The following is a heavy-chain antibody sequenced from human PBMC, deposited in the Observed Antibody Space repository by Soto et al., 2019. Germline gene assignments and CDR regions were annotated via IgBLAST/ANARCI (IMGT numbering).Heavy chain of an antibody. Sequence: EASVKVSCKASGGTFSSYAISWVRQAPGQGLEWMGGIIPIFGTANYAQKFQGRVTITADESTSTAYMELSSLRSEDTAVYYCARAGEFRMTTEYYFDYWGQGTLVTVSS. CDR3: ARAGEFRMTTEYYFDY. D-gene: IGHD4-17*01. CDR2: IIPIFGTA. V-gene: IGHV1-69*13. J-gene: IGHJ4*02. CDR1: GGTFSSYA.